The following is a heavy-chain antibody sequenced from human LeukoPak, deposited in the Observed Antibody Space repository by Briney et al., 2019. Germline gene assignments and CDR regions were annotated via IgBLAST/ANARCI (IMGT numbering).Heavy chain of an antibody. V-gene: IGHV1-24*01. Sequence: RASVKVSCKVSGYTLTELSMHWVRQAPGKGLEWMGGFDPEDGETIYAQKFQGRVTMTEDTSTDTAYMELSSLRSEDTAVYYCARVVPVSSSLTDLNSGYDFIDAFDIWGQGTMVTVSS. CDR2: FDPEDGET. CDR1: GYTLTELS. J-gene: IGHJ3*02. D-gene: IGHD5-12*01. CDR3: ARVVPVSSSLTDLNSGYDFIDAFDI.